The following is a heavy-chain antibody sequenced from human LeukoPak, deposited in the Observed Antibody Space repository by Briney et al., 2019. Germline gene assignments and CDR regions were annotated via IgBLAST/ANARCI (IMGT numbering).Heavy chain of an antibody. Sequence: PSESLRLSCAASGFTFSSYAMSWVRQAPGKGLEWVSSISGSGDNTYYAESVKGRFTISRDNSENTLFLQMNSLRAEDTAVFYCAKRSGFTTGWFFDFWGQGTLVTVSS. CDR3: AKRSGFTTGWFFDF. V-gene: IGHV3-23*01. J-gene: IGHJ4*02. CDR2: ISGSGDNT. CDR1: GFTFSSYA. D-gene: IGHD6-19*01.